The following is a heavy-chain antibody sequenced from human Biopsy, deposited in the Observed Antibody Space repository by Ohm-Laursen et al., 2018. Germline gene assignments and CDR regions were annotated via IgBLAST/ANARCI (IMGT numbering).Heavy chain of an antibody. CDR1: GGSISSSTTYY. CDR3: ARHPTGFWFDP. V-gene: IGHV4-39*01. J-gene: IGHJ5*02. CDR2: IYNTETT. Sequence: GTLSLTCTVSGGSISSSTTYYWAWLRQPPGKGLKWIGSIYNTETTFYNPSLKSRLTISVDTSTNQFSLKVSSVTAADTALYFCARHPTGFWFDPWGHGTLVTVSS.